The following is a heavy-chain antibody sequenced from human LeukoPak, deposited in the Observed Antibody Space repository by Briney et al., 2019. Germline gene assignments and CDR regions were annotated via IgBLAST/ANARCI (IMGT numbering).Heavy chain of an antibody. Sequence: SETLSLTCAVYGGSFSGYYWSWIRQPPGKGLEWIGEINHSGSTNYNPSLKSRVAISVDTSKNQFSLKLSSVTAADTAVYYCASVGYYDSSGYAHWGQGTLVTVSS. CDR2: INHSGST. CDR3: ASVGYYDSSGYAH. D-gene: IGHD3-22*01. J-gene: IGHJ4*02. V-gene: IGHV4-34*01. CDR1: GGSFSGYY.